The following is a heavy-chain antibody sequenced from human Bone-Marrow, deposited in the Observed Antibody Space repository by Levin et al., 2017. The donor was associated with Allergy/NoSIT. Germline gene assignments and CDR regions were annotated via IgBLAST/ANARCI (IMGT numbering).Heavy chain of an antibody. V-gene: IGHV4-31*03. CDR1: GVSIRSDDYY. CDR2: IYYSGST. CDR3: ARVRVGDYDDLGPGTTGFDP. J-gene: IGHJ5*02. Sequence: SQTLSLTCTVSGVSIRSDDYYWTWLRQHPGKGLDWIGNIYYSGSTYYNPSLKSRLTISIHTSENQFSLKLHSVTAADTPLYYCARVRVGDYDDLGPGTTGFDPWGLGTLVTVSS. D-gene: IGHD4-17*01.